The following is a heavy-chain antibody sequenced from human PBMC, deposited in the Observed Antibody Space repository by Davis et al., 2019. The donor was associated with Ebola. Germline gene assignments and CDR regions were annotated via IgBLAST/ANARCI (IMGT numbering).Heavy chain of an antibody. V-gene: IGHV4-59*01. Sequence: SETLSLTCTVSGGSISSYYLSWIRHAPGKGLEWIGDIYYSGSTNYNPSLKSRITISVDTSKNQFSLKLSCVTAADTTVYYCARRDYYDSSGYYYWGQGTLVTVSS. CDR3: ARRDYYDSSGYYY. J-gene: IGHJ4*02. D-gene: IGHD3-22*01. CDR2: IYYSGST. CDR1: GGSISSYY.